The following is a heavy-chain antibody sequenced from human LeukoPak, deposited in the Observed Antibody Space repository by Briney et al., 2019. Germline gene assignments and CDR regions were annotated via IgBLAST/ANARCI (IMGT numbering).Heavy chain of an antibody. CDR3: AKPGEAYCGGDCYSYYFDY. CDR1: GFTFSSYS. Sequence: GGSLRLSCAASGFTFSSYSMNWVRQAPGKGLEWVSYISSSSSTIYYADSVKGRFTISRDNAKNTLYLQMNSLRAEDTAVYYCAKPGEAYCGGDCYSYYFDYWGQGTLVTVSS. CDR2: ISSSSSTI. J-gene: IGHJ4*02. D-gene: IGHD2-21*02. V-gene: IGHV3-48*01.